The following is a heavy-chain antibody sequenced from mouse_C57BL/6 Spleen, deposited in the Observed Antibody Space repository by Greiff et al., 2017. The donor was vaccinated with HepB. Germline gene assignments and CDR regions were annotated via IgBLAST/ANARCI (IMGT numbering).Heavy chain of an antibody. CDR3: AKPFAY. CDR1: GYTFTDYY. V-gene: IGHV1-26*01. Sequence: EVQLQQSGPELVKPGASVKISCKASGYTFTDYYMNWVKQSHGKSLEWFGDINPNNGGTSYNQKFKGKATLTVDKSSSTAYMELRSLTSEDSAVYYCAKPFAYWGQGTLVTVSA. CDR2: INPNNGGT. J-gene: IGHJ3*01.